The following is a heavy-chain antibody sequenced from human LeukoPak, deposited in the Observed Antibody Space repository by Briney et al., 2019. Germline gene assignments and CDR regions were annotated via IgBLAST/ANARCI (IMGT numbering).Heavy chain of an antibody. J-gene: IGHJ4*02. CDR2: ISAYNGNT. V-gene: IGHV1-18*01. CDR1: GGTFSSYA. Sequence: ASVKVSCKASGGTFSSYAISWVRQAPGQGLEWMGWISAYNGNTNYAQKLQGRVTMTTDTSTSTAYMELRSLRSDDTAVYYCARLNYYDSSGYLFDYWGQGTLVTVSS. D-gene: IGHD3-22*01. CDR3: ARLNYYDSSGYLFDY.